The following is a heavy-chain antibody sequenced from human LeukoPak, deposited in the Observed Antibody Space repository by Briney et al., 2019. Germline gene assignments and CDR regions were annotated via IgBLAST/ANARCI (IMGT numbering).Heavy chain of an antibody. CDR3: ARDYTMVRGVIILDGMDV. J-gene: IGHJ6*02. CDR1: GGSISSSSYY. Sequence: ETLSLTCTVSGGSISSSSYYWGWIRQPPGKGLEWVSVIYSGGSTYYAGSVKGRFTISRDNSKNTLYLQMNSLRAEDTAVYYCARDYTMVRGVIILDGMDVWGQGTTVTVSS. V-gene: IGHV3-53*01. D-gene: IGHD3-10*01. CDR2: IYSGGST.